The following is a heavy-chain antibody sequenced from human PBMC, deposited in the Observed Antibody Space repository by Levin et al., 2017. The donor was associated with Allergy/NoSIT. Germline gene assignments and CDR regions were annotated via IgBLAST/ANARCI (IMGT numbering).Heavy chain of an antibody. V-gene: IGHV1-69*13. J-gene: IGHJ1*01. Sequence: GASVKVSCKASGGTFSSYAISWVRQAPGQGLEWMGGIIPIFGTANYAQKFQGRVTITADESTSTAYMELSSLRSEDTAVYYCARLHPSLQSGRTFQHWGQGTLVTVSS. CDR2: IIPIFGTA. CDR3: ARLHPSLQSGRTFQH. CDR1: GGTFSSYA. D-gene: IGHD1-7*01.